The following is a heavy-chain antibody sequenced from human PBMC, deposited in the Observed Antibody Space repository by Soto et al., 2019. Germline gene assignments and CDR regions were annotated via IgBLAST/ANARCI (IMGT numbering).Heavy chain of an antibody. CDR2: IYHNEYA. J-gene: IGHJ4*02. CDR3: DRVRTVARGGFDY. Sequence: QLQLHGSVSGLVKPSQTLSLICAVSGGSITNGYSWIWIRQPPGKGLVCIEYIYHNEYAYCTPSLKSRVTISGDRSEHQFSLNLNSVTAADTAVYYCDRVRTVARGGFDYWGQGTLVTVSS. V-gene: IGHV4-30-2*01. D-gene: IGHD2-15*01. CDR1: GGSITNGYS.